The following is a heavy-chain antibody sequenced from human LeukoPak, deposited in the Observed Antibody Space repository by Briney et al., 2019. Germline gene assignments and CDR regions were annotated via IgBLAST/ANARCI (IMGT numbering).Heavy chain of an antibody. CDR2: INHSGST. V-gene: IGHV4-34*01. Sequence: TSETLSLTCAVYGGSFSGYYWSWIRQPPGKGLEWIGEINHSGSTNYNPSLKSRVTISVDTSKNQFSLKLSSVTAADTAVYYCARDRSLLWFGELSTFDYWGQGTLVTVSS. D-gene: IGHD3-10*01. CDR3: ARDRSLLWFGELSTFDY. CDR1: GGSFSGYY. J-gene: IGHJ4*02.